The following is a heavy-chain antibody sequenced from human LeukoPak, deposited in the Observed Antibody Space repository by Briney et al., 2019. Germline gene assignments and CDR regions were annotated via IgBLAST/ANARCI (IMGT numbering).Heavy chain of an antibody. Sequence: PGGSLRLSCAASGFTFTSYGMHWVRQAPGKGLEWVAVIWYDGSNKYYADSVKGRFTISRDNSKNTLYLQMNSLRAEDTAVYYRARDPIAAVRFDYWGQGTLVTVSS. D-gene: IGHD6-13*01. CDR1: GFTFTSYG. CDR3: ARDPIAAVRFDY. V-gene: IGHV3-33*01. CDR2: IWYDGSNK. J-gene: IGHJ4*02.